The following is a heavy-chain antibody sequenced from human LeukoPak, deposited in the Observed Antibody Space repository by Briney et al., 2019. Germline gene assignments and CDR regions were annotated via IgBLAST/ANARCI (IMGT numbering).Heavy chain of an antibody. CDR1: GGSISSSSYY. CDR3: ASQRFLEWLFSRGGAFDI. Sequence: PSETLSLTCTVSGGSISSSSYYWGWIRQPPGKGPEWIGGIYYSGSTYYNPSLKSRVTISVDTSKNQLSLKLSSVTAADTAVYYCASQRFLEWLFSRGGAFDIWGQGTMVTVSS. J-gene: IGHJ3*02. V-gene: IGHV4-39*01. D-gene: IGHD3-3*01. CDR2: IYYSGST.